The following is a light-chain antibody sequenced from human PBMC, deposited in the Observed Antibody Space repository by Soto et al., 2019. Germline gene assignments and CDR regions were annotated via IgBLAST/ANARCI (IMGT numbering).Light chain of an antibody. V-gene: IGLV2-8*01. CDR3: SSYAGSNNFV. Sequence: QSVLTQPPSASGFPGQSVTISCTGTSSDVGYYDYVSWYQQHPGKAPKPVIYEVTKRPSGVPDRVSASKSGNTASLTVSGLRAEDEADYYCSSYAGSNNFVFXSGTKVTVL. CDR2: EVT. J-gene: IGLJ1*01. CDR1: SSDVGYYDY.